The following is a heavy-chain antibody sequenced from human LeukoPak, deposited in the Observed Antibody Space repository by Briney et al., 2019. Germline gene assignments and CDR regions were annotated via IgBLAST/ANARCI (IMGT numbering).Heavy chain of an antibody. CDR2: IYPGDSDA. V-gene: IGHV5-51*01. CDR1: GYSFTNYW. CDR3: ARSPRKYWYFDL. J-gene: IGHJ2*01. Sequence: GESLKISCKGSGYSFTNYWIGWVRQMPGKGLEWMGIIYPGDSDARYSPSFQGQATISADKSISTAYLQWSSLKASDTAMYCCARSPRKYWYFDLWGRGTLVTVSS.